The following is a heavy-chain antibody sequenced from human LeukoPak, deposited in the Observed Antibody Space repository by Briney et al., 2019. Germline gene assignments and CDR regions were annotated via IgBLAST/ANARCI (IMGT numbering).Heavy chain of an antibody. CDR1: GYTFTGYA. D-gene: IGHD3-10*01. V-gene: IGHV1-2*02. J-gene: IGHJ5*02. CDR2: INPNSGGT. CDR3: ATNILVRDIINWFDP. Sequence: ASVKVSCKASGYTFTGYAMNWVRQAPGQGLEWMGWINPNSGGTNYAQKFQGRVTMTRDTSISTAYMELSRLRSDDTAVYYCATNILVRDIINWFDPWGQGTLVTVSS.